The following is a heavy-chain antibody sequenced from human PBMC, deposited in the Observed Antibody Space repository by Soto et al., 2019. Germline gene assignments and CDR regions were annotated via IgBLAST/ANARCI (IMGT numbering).Heavy chain of an antibody. J-gene: IGHJ4*02. D-gene: IGHD3-9*01. CDR1: GGSFSGYY. Sequence: QVQLQQWGAGLLKPSETLSLTCAVYGGSFSGYYWSWIRQPPGKGLEWIGEINHSGSTNYNPSLKSRVTISVDTSKNQFSLKLSSVTAADTAVYYCFLSGILTGYSFDYWGQGTLVTVSS. CDR3: FLSGILTGYSFDY. CDR2: INHSGST. V-gene: IGHV4-34*01.